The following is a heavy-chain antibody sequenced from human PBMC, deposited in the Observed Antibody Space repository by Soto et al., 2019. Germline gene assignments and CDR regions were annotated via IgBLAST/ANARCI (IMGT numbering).Heavy chain of an antibody. D-gene: IGHD4-17*01. V-gene: IGHV4-4*02. Sequence: QVQLQESGPGLVKPSGTLSLTCAVSSGSISSSNWWSWVRQPPGKGLEWIGEIYHRGSTNYHPSLKTPVTISVDKSTNQSSLKLSSVTAADTAVYYCAGPYGDYDRAAFDIWGQGTMVTVSS. CDR2: IYHRGST. CDR3: AGPYGDYDRAAFDI. CDR1: SGSISSSNW. J-gene: IGHJ3*02.